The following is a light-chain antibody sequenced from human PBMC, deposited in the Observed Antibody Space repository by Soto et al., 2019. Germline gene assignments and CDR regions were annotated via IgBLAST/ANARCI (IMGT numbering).Light chain of an antibody. J-gene: IGLJ3*02. Sequence: QSALTQPPSASGSPGQSVTISCTGSSTDVGGYNYVSWYKQHPGKAPKLMIYEVSQRPSGVPDRYSGSKSGNTASLTVSGLQAEDEADYYCVSYIESTVTHWVFGGGTKVTVL. V-gene: IGLV2-8*01. CDR2: EVS. CDR1: STDVGGYNY. CDR3: VSYIESTVTHWV.